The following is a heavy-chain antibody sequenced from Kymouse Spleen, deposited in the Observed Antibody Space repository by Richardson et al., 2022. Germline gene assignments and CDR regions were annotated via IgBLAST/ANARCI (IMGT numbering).Heavy chain of an antibody. CDR1: GFTFSGSA. CDR2: IRSKANSYAT. D-gene: IGHD1-1*01. Sequence: EVQLVESGGGLVQPGGSLKLSCAASGFTFSGSAMHWVRQASGKGLEWVGRIRSKANSYATAYAASVKGRFTISRDDSKNTAYLQMNSLKTEDTAVYYCTRTVQLEMRDAFDIWGQGTMVTVSS. V-gene: IGHV3-73*02. CDR3: TRTVQLEMRDAFDI. J-gene: IGHJ3*02.